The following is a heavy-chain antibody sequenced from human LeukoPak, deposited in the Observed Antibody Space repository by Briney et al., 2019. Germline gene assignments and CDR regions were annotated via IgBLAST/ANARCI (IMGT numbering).Heavy chain of an antibody. V-gene: IGHV3-53*01. CDR1: GFTVSSNY. Sequence: PGGSLRLSCAASGFTVSSNYMSWVRQAPGKGLEWVSVIYSGGDTYYADSVKGRFTISRDNSQSTLYLQMNSLRAEDTALYYCAVYRPHGYWGQGTLVTVSS. D-gene: IGHD1-26*01. CDR2: IYSGGDT. J-gene: IGHJ4*02. CDR3: AVYRPHGY.